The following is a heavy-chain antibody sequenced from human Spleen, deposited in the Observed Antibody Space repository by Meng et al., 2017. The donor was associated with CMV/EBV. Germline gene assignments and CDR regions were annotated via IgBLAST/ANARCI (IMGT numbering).Heavy chain of an antibody. CDR3: ARDYWGSYEY. J-gene: IGHJ4*02. D-gene: IGHD3-16*01. V-gene: IGHV1-2*02. CDR2: INPNRGVT. CDR1: GYTFSGYF. Sequence: VSCKASGYTFSGYFMHWVRQAPGQGLEWVGWINPNRGVTNFAQKFQGRVTLTTDTSIRTAYMELSSLRSDDTAIYYCARDYWGSYEYWGQGTLVTVSS.